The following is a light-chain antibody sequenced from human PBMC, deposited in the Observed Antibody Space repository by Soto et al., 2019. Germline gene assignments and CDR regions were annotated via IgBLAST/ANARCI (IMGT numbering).Light chain of an antibody. CDR2: LGS. CDR1: QNLLHIDGYNY. Sequence: EIVVTQSPLSLSVTPGEPASVACSSIQNLLHIDGYNYLDWYLQKPGQSPQLLIFLGSYRASGVPDRFSGSGSGTDFTLRISRVEAEDVGVYYCMQAVYTRTFGPGTKVDI. J-gene: IGKJ1*01. V-gene: IGKV2-28*01. CDR3: MQAVYTRT.